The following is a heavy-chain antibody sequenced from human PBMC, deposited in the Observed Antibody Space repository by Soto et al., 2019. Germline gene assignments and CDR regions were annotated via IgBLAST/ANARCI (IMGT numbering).Heavy chain of an antibody. Sequence: SLRLSCAASGFTFSSYSRNWVRQAPGKGLEWVSYISHSSSTIYYADSVKGRFTISRDNAKNSLYLQMNSLRDEDTAVYYCAREGGSLNWFDPWGQGTLVTVSS. CDR1: GFTFSSYS. J-gene: IGHJ5*02. V-gene: IGHV3-48*02. CDR2: ISHSSSTI. CDR3: AREGGSLNWFDP. D-gene: IGHD1-26*01.